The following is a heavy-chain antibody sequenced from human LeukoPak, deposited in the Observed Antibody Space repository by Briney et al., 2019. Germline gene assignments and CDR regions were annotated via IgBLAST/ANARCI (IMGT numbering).Heavy chain of an antibody. CDR3: ARDGTPRGIFGVVIIPYYFDY. J-gene: IGHJ4*02. CDR2: INPNSGGT. Sequence: ASVKVSCKASGYTFTGYYMHWVRQAPGQGLEWMGWINPNSGGTNYAQKFQGRVTMTRDTSISTAYMELSRLRSDDTAVYYCARDGTPRGIFGVVIIPYYFDYWGQGTLVTVSS. CDR1: GYTFTGYY. D-gene: IGHD3-3*01. V-gene: IGHV1-2*02.